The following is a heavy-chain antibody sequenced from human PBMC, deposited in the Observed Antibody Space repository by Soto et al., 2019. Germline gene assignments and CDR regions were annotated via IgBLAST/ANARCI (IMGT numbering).Heavy chain of an antibody. CDR3: ARVGGSGSPFDN. Sequence: QVQLQESGPGLVKPSQTLSLTCTVSGGSINSGGYYWSWIRQHPGKGLEWIGYIFYSGSTYYNPSRKRRVTISVDMAKNQFSLKLSSVTAADTAVYYCARVGGSGSPFDNWGQGTLVTVSS. CDR1: GGSINSGGYY. J-gene: IGHJ4*02. V-gene: IGHV4-31*03. CDR2: IFYSGST. D-gene: IGHD3-10*01.